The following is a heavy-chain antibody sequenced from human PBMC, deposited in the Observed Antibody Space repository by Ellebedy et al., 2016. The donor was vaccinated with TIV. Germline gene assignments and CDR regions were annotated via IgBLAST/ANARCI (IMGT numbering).Heavy chain of an antibody. CDR1: GFTFGNYW. J-gene: IGHJ3*01. D-gene: IGHD4-23*01. Sequence: PGGSLRLSCSASGFTFGNYWMFWVRQAPGKGLEWVANIDQDDGKENYVDSVKGRFTISRDNAKNSLYLQMNSLRADDTALYYCARDLAQSSGNSYYDALDLWGQGTMVTVSS. V-gene: IGHV3-7*01. CDR2: IDQDDGKE. CDR3: ARDLAQSSGNSYYDALDL.